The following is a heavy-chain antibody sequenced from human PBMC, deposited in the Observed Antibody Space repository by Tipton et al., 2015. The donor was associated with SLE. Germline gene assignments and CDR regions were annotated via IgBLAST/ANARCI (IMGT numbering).Heavy chain of an antibody. CDR1: GFTFSTYA. CDR2: ISYDGSNK. CDR3: ARDLSGWPIDY. Sequence: RSLRLSCAASGFTFSTYAMHWVRQAPGKGLEWVAVISYDGSNKYYADSVKGRFTISRDSSKNTLYLQMNSLRAEDTAVYYCARDLSGWPIDYWGQGTLVTVSS. V-gene: IGHV3-30*04. J-gene: IGHJ4*02. D-gene: IGHD6-19*01.